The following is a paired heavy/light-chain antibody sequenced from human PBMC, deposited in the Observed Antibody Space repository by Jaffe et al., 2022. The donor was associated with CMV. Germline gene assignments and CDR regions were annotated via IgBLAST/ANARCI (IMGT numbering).Light chain of an antibody. CDR1: QSVSNN. Sequence: EIVMTQSPATLSVSPGERATLSCRASQSVSNNLAWYQQKLGQAPRLLIYAASTRATGIPARFSGSGSGTKFTLTISSLQSEDFAVYYCQQYNNWPPWTFGQGTKVESK. J-gene: IGKJ1*01. CDR3: QQYNNWPPWT. V-gene: IGKV3-15*01. CDR2: AAS.
Heavy chain of an antibody. J-gene: IGHJ3*02. CDR3: AREISGDSGDYEGGFDI. CDR1: GFTVSSNY. V-gene: IGHV3-66*01. Sequence: EVQLVESGGGLVQPGGSLRLSCAASGFTVSSNYMSWVRQAPGKGLEWVSLIYSGGSTYYADSVKGRFTISRDNSKNTLYLQMNRLRSEDTAVYYCAREISGDSGDYEGGFDIWGQGTMVTVSS. D-gene: IGHD4-17*01. CDR2: IYSGGST.